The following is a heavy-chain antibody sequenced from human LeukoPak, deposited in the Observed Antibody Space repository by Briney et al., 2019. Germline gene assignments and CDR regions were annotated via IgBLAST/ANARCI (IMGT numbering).Heavy chain of an antibody. D-gene: IGHD2-2*01. V-gene: IGHV4-34*01. CDR2: IYYSGST. CDR1: GGSFSGYY. J-gene: IGHJ5*02. Sequence: PSETLSLTCAVYGGSFSGYYWSWIRQPPGKGLEWIGSIYYSGSTYYNPPLKSRVTISVDTSKNQFSLKLSSVTAADTAVYYCARRSRDTKTFDPWGQGTLVTVSS. CDR3: ARRSRDTKTFDP.